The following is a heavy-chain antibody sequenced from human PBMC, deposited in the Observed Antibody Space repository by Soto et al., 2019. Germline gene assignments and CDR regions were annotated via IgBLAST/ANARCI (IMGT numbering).Heavy chain of an antibody. Sequence: EVQLVESGGGLVQPGESLRLSCAASGFTFNTYWMNWVRQAPGKGLEWVANIRQDGSDKYYVDSVKGRFTISRDNAKNSLYLQMNSLRADDTAFYYCARGVGFGELRRWGQGTLVTVSS. CDR3: ARGVGFGELRR. D-gene: IGHD3-10*01. CDR1: GFTFNTYW. V-gene: IGHV3-7*01. J-gene: IGHJ4*02. CDR2: IRQDGSDK.